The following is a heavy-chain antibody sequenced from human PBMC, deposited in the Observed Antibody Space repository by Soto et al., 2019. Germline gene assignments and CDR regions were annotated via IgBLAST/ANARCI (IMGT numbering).Heavy chain of an antibody. CDR2: ISSSGSTI. CDR1: GFTFSDYY. Sequence: GSLRLSCAASGFTFSDYYMSWIRQAPGKGLEWVSYISSSGSTIYYADSVKGRFTIPRDNAKNSLYLQMNSLRAEDTAVYYCARDATYYYDSSGYWPYWGQGTLVTVSS. CDR3: ARDATYYYDSSGYWPY. V-gene: IGHV3-11*01. J-gene: IGHJ4*02. D-gene: IGHD3-22*01.